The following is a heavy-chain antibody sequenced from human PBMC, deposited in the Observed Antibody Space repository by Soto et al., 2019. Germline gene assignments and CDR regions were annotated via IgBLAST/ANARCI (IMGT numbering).Heavy chain of an antibody. CDR1: GGSISSDDFF. V-gene: IGHV4-31*03. CDR2: IYHSGTT. CDR3: ARGEDHGAGLSGGMDV. J-gene: IGHJ6*02. Sequence: QVQLQQSGPGLVQPSETLSLFCNVSGGSISSDDFFWSWVRQHPARGLEWIGYIYHSGTTYYNPSLQSRITISVDSSKNQYSLMLRSVTAADTAVYFCARGEDHGAGLSGGMDVWGQGTAVTVS. D-gene: IGHD3-10*01.